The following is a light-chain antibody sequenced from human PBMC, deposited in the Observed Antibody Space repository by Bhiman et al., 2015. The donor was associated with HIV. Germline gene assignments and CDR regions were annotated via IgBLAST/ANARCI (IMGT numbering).Light chain of an antibody. J-gene: IGLJ1*01. CDR1: SSDVGGYNY. V-gene: IGLV2-8*01. CDR3: SSYAGSTKGYV. Sequence: QSALTQPASVSGSPGQSITISCTGTSSDVGGYNYVSWYQHHPGKAPKLMIYEVSKRPSGVPDRFSGSKSGNTASLTVSGLQAEDEADYYCSSYAGSTKGYVFGTGTKVTVL. CDR2: EVS.